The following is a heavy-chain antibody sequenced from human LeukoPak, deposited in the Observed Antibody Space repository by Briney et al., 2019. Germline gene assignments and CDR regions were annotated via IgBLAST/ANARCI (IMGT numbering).Heavy chain of an antibody. CDR3: ARDPGGWYDT. Sequence: ASVKVSCKASGYTFIAYFIQWVRQAPGQGLEGMGWIHPNSGSTNYAQQFQGRLTLTTDASISTAYMELSDLRSDDMAVYYCARDPGGWYDTWGQGALVTVSS. CDR1: GYTFIAYF. V-gene: IGHV1-2*02. J-gene: IGHJ5*02. CDR2: IHPNSGST. D-gene: IGHD3-16*01.